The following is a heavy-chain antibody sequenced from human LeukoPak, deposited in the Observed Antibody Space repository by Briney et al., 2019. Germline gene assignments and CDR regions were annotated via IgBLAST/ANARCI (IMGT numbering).Heavy chain of an antibody. Sequence: SETLSLTCTVSGGSISSYYWSWIRQPPGKGLEWIGYIYYSGSTNYNPSLKSRVTISVDTSKNQFSLKLSSVTAADTAVYYCARGGDYDILTGYYKGPYYYMDVWGKGTTVTVPS. J-gene: IGHJ6*03. D-gene: IGHD3-9*01. CDR2: IYYSGST. V-gene: IGHV4-59*01. CDR3: ARGGDYDILTGYYKGPYYYMDV. CDR1: GGSISSYY.